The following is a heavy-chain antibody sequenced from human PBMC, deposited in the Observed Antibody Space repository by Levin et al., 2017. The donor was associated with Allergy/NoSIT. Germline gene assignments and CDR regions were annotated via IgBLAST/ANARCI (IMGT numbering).Heavy chain of an antibody. J-gene: IGHJ3*01. CDR3: ASPYGSDWVFDL. Sequence: LSLTCVAPGFSFSDYWLTWVRQAPGKGLEWVANIKPDGSEKYYADSVTGRFNISRDNAQNSLYLQMKYLSAEDTAFYYCASPYGSDWVFDLWGPGTMVTVS. CDR2: IKPDGSEK. V-gene: IGHV3-7*01. CDR1: GFSFSDYW. D-gene: IGHD6-19*01.